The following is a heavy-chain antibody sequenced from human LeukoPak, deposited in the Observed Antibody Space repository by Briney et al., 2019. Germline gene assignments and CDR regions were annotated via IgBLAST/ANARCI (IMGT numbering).Heavy chain of an antibody. Sequence: PGWSLRLSCTASGFTFSSYGMHWVRQAPGKGLEWVANIASDGSDRHYADSVKGRFTISRDNSKNTVYLQMNSLRGEDTAVYYCAKDRSNSWTFDYWGQEPWTPSPQ. CDR3: AKDRSNSWTFDY. J-gene: IGHJ4*01. CDR2: IASDGSDR. CDR1: GFTFSSYG. V-gene: IGHV3-30*18. D-gene: IGHD6-13*01.